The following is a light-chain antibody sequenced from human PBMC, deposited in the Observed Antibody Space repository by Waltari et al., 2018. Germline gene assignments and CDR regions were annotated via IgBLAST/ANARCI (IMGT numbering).Light chain of an antibody. CDR3: CSYAGSSTLWV. CDR1: RSDVGSYNL. V-gene: IGLV2-23*02. Sequence: QSALTQPASVSGSPGQSITISCTGTRSDVGSYNLVSWYQQHPGKAPKLMIYEVSKGPSGVSSRFSGSKSGKTASLTISGLQAEDEADYYCCSYAGSSTLWVFGGGTKLTVL. CDR2: EVS. J-gene: IGLJ3*02.